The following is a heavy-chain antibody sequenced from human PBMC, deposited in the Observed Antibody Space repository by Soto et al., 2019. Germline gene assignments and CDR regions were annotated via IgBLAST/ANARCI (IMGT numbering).Heavy chain of an antibody. D-gene: IGHD1-7*01. CDR1: GFTVSSSY. Sequence: GGSLRLSCAASGFTVSSSYLTWVRQAPGKGLEWVAILYTGTDTVYADSVKGRFTISRDSSKNTLYLQMHSLRAEDTALYYCAKQRTPGTGNWNLVNWGQGTLVTVSS. V-gene: IGHV3-53*05. J-gene: IGHJ4*02. CDR2: LYTGTDT. CDR3: AKQRTPGTGNWNLVN.